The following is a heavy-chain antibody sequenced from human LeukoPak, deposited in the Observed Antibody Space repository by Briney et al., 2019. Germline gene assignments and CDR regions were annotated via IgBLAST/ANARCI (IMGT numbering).Heavy chain of an antibody. Sequence: GGSLRLSCAASGFTFSSYSMNWVRQAPGKGLEWVADIKEDGSEKYYVDSVKGRFTISRDNAKNSLYLQMNSLRAEDTAVYYCALNPDYYGSGSFDYWGQGTLVTVSS. CDR1: GFTFSSYS. V-gene: IGHV3-7*01. CDR2: IKEDGSEK. D-gene: IGHD3-10*01. CDR3: ALNPDYYGSGSFDY. J-gene: IGHJ4*02.